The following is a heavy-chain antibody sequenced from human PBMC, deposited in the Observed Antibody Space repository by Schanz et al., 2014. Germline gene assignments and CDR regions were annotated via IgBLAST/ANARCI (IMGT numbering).Heavy chain of an antibody. CDR3: ALREKPCGPFAS. CDR2: IYYSGNT. J-gene: IGHJ4*02. D-gene: IGHD2-21*01. Sequence: LQLQESGSGLMKPSQTLSLTCAVSGGSISSGGYSWNWIRQSPGKGLEWIGYIYYSGNTYYNPSLKRRVTRSVDRSKNQFSLRLDSVTAADTAVYYCALREKPCGPFASWGQGALVTVSS. CDR1: GGSISSGGYS. V-gene: IGHV4-30-2*06.